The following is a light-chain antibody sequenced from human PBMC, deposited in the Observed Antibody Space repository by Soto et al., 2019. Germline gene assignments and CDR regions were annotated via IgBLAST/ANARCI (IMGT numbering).Light chain of an antibody. CDR3: RSYVSSKTYL. V-gene: IGLV2-14*03. Sequence: QSVLTQPASVSGSPGQSITISCTGTRLDVGGYNYVSWYQQQPGKAPKLIIYEVTNRPSGVSDRFSGSKSDNTASLTISGLQTEDEADYYCRSYVSSKTYLFGTGTKVTVL. J-gene: IGLJ1*01. CDR1: RLDVGGYNY. CDR2: EVT.